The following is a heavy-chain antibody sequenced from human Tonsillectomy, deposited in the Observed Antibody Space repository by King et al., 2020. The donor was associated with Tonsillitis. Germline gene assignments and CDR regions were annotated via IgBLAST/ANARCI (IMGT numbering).Heavy chain of an antibody. CDR3: AKVRGWVITMVRGVIPGDAFDI. Sequence: VQLVESGGGLVQPGGSLRLSCAASGFTFSTYAMGWVRQAQGKGLEWVSGISGSGGSTYYEDSVKGRLSISRDNSKNTLYLQMNSLSAEAAALYYCAKVRGWVITMVRGVIPGDAFDIWGQGTMVTVSS. D-gene: IGHD3-10*01. J-gene: IGHJ3*02. CDR1: GFTFSTYA. V-gene: IGHV3-23*04. CDR2: ISGSGGST.